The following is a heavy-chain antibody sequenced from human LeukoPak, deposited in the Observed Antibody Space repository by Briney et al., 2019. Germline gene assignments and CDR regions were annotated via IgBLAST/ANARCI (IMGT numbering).Heavy chain of an antibody. CDR2: ISSSSSYI. CDR1: GFTFSSYS. V-gene: IGHV3-21*01. CDR3: ARDRDYGGKWRDFDY. J-gene: IGHJ4*02. D-gene: IGHD4-23*01. Sequence: GGSLRLSCAASGFTFSSYSMNWVRQAPGKGLEWVSSISSSSSYIYYADSVKGRFTISRDNAKNSLYLQMNSLRAEDTAVYYCARDRDYGGKWRDFDYWGQGTLVTVSS.